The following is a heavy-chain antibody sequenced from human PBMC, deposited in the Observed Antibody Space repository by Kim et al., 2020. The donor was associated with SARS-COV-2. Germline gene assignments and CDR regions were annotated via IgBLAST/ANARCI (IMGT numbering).Heavy chain of an antibody. V-gene: IGHV4-39*01. CDR3: ARHTKGEQHPLRGFDN. D-gene: IGHD3-16*01. Sequence: SETLSLTCTVSGGSISSSSYYWGWIRQPPGKGLEWIGFIYYSGSTYYNPSLKGRVTISVDTSKNQFSLRLTSVTAADTSVYYCARHTKGEQHPLRGFDNWGQGSLVTVSS. J-gene: IGHJ4*02. CDR1: GGSISSSSYY. CDR2: IYYSGST.